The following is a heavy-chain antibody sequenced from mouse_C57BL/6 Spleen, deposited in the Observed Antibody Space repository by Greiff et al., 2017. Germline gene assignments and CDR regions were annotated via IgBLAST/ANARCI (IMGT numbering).Heavy chain of an antibody. J-gene: IGHJ2*01. CDR1: GYTFTSYC. CDR3: ARDPKDY. CDR2: IDPSDSYT. Sequence: QVQLQQPGAELVRPGTSVKLSCKASGYTFTSYCMHWVQQTPGQGLEWIGVIDPSDSYTNYNHKFKGKATLTVDTSSITAYMQLSSLTAEDSAVYHCARDPKDYWGQGTTLTVSS. V-gene: IGHV1-59*01.